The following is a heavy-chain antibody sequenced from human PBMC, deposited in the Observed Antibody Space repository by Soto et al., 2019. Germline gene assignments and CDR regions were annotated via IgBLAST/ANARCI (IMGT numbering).Heavy chain of an antibody. D-gene: IGHD6-13*01. CDR1: GYSFTSYW. CDR3: ARRAAAAFDAFDI. Sequence: GESLKISCKGSGYSFTSYWIGWVRPIPGKGLEWMGIIYPGDSDTRYSPAFQGQVTISADKSISTAYLQWSSLKASDTAMYYFARRAAAAFDAFDIWGQGTMVTASS. J-gene: IGHJ3*02. V-gene: IGHV5-51*01. CDR2: IYPGDSDT.